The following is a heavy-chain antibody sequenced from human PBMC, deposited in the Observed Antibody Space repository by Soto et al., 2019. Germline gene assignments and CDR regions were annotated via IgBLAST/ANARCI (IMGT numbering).Heavy chain of an antibody. J-gene: IGHJ4*02. V-gene: IGHV3-74*01. CDR1: GFTFSSYW. CDR3: AVGVAGPTAIGY. CDR2: INSDGSRT. Sequence: EVQLVESGGGLVQPGGSLRLSCAASGFTFSSYWMHWVRQAPGKGLVWVSRINSDGSRTSYADSVKGRFTISRDNAKNTLYLQMNRLGAEDTTVYYCAVGVAGPTAIGYWGQGTLVTVSS. D-gene: IGHD6-19*01.